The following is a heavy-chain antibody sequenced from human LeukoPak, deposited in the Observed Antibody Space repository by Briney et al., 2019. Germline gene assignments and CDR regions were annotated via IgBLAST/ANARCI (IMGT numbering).Heavy chain of an antibody. D-gene: IGHD6-13*01. CDR3: ARVLIGAAGCIDS. CDR1: GFTFNNYW. V-gene: IGHV3-74*01. CDR2: INSDGSTT. J-gene: IGHJ4*02. Sequence: GGSLRLSCAASGFTFNNYWMNWVRQSPGKGLVWVSRINSDGSTTRYADSVKGRLTISRDNSKNTLFLQMNSLRVEDTAVYYCARVLIGAAGCIDSWGQGTLVTVSS.